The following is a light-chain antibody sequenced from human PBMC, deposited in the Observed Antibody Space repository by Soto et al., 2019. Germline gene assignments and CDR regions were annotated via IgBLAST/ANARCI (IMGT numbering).Light chain of an antibody. CDR3: QQYAISPWI. J-gene: IGKJ1*01. CDR2: AAS. CDR1: QSVNSNY. Sequence: EIVLTQSPGTLSLSPGERATLSCRASQSVNSNYLAWYQHRPGQAPRLLIYAASRRATGIPDRLCGSGFGSEFTLTISRLEPEDFVVFYCQQYAISPWIFGQVIK. V-gene: IGKV3-20*01.